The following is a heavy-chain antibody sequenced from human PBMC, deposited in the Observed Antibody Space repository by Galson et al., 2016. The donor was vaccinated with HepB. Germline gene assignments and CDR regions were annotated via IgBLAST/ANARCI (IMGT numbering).Heavy chain of an antibody. CDR1: GGSVISSTSY. CDR2: IYYSGNT. V-gene: IGHV4-61*01. J-gene: IGHJ6*02. D-gene: IGHD4-17*01. CDR3: AREPSVDDYGDFYGYYGLDV. Sequence: SETLSLTCSVSGGSVISSTSYWSWIRQPPGKGLEWIGYIYYSGNTIYNPSLKSRVTMSVDTSKNQFSLKLSSVTAADTAMYYCAREPSVDDYGDFYGYYGLDVWGQGTTVTVSS.